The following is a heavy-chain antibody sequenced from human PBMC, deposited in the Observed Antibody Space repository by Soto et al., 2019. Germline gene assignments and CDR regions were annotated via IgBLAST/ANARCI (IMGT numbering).Heavy chain of an antibody. D-gene: IGHD6-13*01. V-gene: IGHV1-18*01. J-gene: IGHJ4*02. Sequence: QVQLVQSGVEVKKPGASVKVSCKASGYTFTNYAISWVRQAPGRGLEWMGWVNTYNGNPNYAQIFQGRITMTTDTSTGTAYMALRSLKYDDSAVYYCARDAQYSTSLQRFDSWGQGTLVTVSS. CDR3: ARDAQYSTSLQRFDS. CDR1: GYTFTNYA. CDR2: VNTYNGNP.